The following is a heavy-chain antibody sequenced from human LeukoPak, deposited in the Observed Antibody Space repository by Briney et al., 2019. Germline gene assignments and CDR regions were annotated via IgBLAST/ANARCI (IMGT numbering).Heavy chain of an antibody. V-gene: IGHV3-7*01. J-gene: IGHJ4*02. CDR3: ARDRGDYSPFDY. Sequence: HPGGSLRLSCVASGFTFSSFWMSWVRQAPGKGLEFVANIDQDGSVRNYVDSVKGRFIISRDNAKNSLYLQVDSLRAEDTAVYYCARDRGDYSPFDYWGQGTLVTVSS. CDR2: IDQDGSVR. CDR1: GFTFSSFW. D-gene: IGHD4-11*01.